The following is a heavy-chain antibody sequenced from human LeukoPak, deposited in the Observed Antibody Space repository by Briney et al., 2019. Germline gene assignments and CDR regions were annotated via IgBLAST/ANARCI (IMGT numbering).Heavy chain of an antibody. J-gene: IGHJ4*02. D-gene: IGHD4-17*01. CDR2: IIPILGIA. Sequence: SVKVSCKASGYTFTSYGISWVRQAPGQGLEWMGRIIPILGIANYAQKFQGRVTITADKSTSTAYMELSSLRSEDTAVYYCARAFSGDYDTIDYWGQGTLVTVSS. CDR3: ARAFSGDYDTIDY. V-gene: IGHV1-69*04. CDR1: GYTFTSYG.